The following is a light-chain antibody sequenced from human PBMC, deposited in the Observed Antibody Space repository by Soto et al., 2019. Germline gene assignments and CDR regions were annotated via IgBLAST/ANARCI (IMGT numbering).Light chain of an antibody. CDR1: QSISTF. V-gene: IGKV1-39*01. CDR3: QQSYRTPIT. Sequence: EIQMTQSPSSLSASVGDRVPITRRASQSISTFLNWYQQKPGKAPNLMIYAASGLQSGVPSRFSGSGSGTDCTLTISSLQPEDFATYYCQQSYRTPITFGQGTRLEIK. CDR2: AAS. J-gene: IGKJ5*01.